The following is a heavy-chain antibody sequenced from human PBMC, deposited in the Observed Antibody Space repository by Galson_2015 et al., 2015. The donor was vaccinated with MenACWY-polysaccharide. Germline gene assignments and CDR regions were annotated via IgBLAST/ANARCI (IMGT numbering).Heavy chain of an antibody. V-gene: IGHV4-34*01. Sequence: SETLSLTCAVYGGSFSGYYWSWIRQPPGKGLEWIGEINHSGSTNYNPSLKSRVTISVDTSKNQFSLKLSSVTAADTAVYYCARTHEWELPFDYWGQGTLVTVSS. J-gene: IGHJ4*02. CDR2: INHSGST. D-gene: IGHD1-26*01. CDR3: ARTHEWELPFDY. CDR1: GGSFSGYY.